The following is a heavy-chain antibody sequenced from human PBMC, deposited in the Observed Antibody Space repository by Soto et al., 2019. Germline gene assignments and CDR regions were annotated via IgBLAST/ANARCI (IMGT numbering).Heavy chain of an antibody. Sequence: GASVKVSCKASGYTFTSYYMHWVRQAPGQGLEWMGIINPSGGSTSYAQKFQGRVTMTRDTSTSTVYMELSSLRSEDTAVYYCARDPIFGVVISQPFDYWGQGTLV. V-gene: IGHV1-46*01. CDR3: ARDPIFGVVISQPFDY. D-gene: IGHD3-3*01. CDR1: GYTFTSYY. CDR2: INPSGGST. J-gene: IGHJ4*02.